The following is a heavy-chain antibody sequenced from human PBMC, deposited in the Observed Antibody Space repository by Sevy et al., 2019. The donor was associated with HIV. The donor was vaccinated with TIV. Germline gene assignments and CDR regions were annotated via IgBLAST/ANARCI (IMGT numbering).Heavy chain of an antibody. CDR2: IYYSGST. CDR3: ARGAVAGTRGWFDP. CDR1: GGSISSYY. J-gene: IGHJ5*02. Sequence: SETLSLTCTVSGGSISSYYWSWIRQPPGKGLEWIGYIYYSGSTNYNPSLKSGVTISVDTSKNQFSLKRSSVTAADTAVYYCARGAVAGTRGWFDPWGQGTLVTVSS. D-gene: IGHD6-19*01. V-gene: IGHV4-59*01.